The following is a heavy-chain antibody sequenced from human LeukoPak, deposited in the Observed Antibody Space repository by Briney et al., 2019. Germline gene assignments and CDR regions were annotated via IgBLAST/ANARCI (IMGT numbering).Heavy chain of an antibody. CDR1: GYTFTSYF. V-gene: IGHV1-2*02. CDR2: INPDSGVT. D-gene: IGHD2-2*01. J-gene: IGHJ3*02. Sequence: VASVKVSCKASGYTFTSYFMHWVRQAPGQGLEWVGWINPDSGVTNYAQKFQGRVTMTRDTSISTASMDLTRLRSDDTAVYYCAREGGTFETLPAARSWSHVFDIWGKGTVVPVFS. CDR3: AREGGTFETLPAARSWSHVFDI.